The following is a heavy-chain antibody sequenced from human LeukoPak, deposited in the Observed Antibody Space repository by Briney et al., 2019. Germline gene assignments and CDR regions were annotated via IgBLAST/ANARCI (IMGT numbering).Heavy chain of an antibody. CDR1: GGSFSGYY. CDR3: ARGWGSGVGTLIWFDP. D-gene: IGHD2-8*01. CDR2: INHSGST. V-gene: IGHV4-34*01. J-gene: IGHJ5*02. Sequence: SETLSLTCAVYGGSFSGYYWSWIRQPPGKGLEWIGEINHSGSTNYNPSLKSRVTISVDTSKNQFSLKLTSVTAADTAVYYCARGWGSGVGTLIWFDPWGQGTLVTVSS.